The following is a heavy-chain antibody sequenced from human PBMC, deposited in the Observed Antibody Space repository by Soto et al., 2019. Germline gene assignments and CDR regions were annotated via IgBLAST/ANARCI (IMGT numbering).Heavy chain of an antibody. Sequence: LSLTCTVSGGSISSGDYYWSWIRQPPGKGLEWIGYIYYSGSTYYNPSLKSRVTISVDTSKNQFSLKLSSVTAADTAVYYCARGYCSSTSCYRMGDNWFDPWGQGTLVTVSS. J-gene: IGHJ5*02. V-gene: IGHV4-30-4*01. CDR1: GGSISSGDYY. D-gene: IGHD2-2*01. CDR3: ARGYCSSTSCYRMGDNWFDP. CDR2: IYYSGST.